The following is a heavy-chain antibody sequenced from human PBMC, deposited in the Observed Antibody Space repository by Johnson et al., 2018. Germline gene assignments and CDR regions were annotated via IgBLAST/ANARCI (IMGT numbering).Heavy chain of an antibody. J-gene: IGHJ6*02. D-gene: IGHD3-3*01. CDR3: AKSQGFFYDYDMDV. Sequence: QVQLGQSGGGVVQPGRSLRLSCAASGFTFSSYGMHWVRQAPGKGLEWVAVISYDGSNKYYADSVKGRFTISRDNSKNTLYLQMNSLRAEDTAVYYCAKSQGFFYDYDMDVWGQGTTVTVSS. CDR1: GFTFSSYG. V-gene: IGHV3-30*18. CDR2: ISYDGSNK.